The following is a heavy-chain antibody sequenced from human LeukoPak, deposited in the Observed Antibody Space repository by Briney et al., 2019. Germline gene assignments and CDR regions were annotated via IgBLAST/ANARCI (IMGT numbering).Heavy chain of an antibody. CDR1: GGSFSGYY. CDR3: ARGDYDFWSGYCEGFDY. CDR2: INHSGST. J-gene: IGHJ4*02. V-gene: IGHV4-34*01. D-gene: IGHD3-3*01. Sequence: PSETLSLTCAVYGGSFSGYYWSWIRQPPGKGLEWIGEINHSGSTNYNPSLKSRVTISVDTSKNQFSLKLSSVTAADTAVYYCARGDYDFWSGYCEGFDYWGQGTLVTVSS.